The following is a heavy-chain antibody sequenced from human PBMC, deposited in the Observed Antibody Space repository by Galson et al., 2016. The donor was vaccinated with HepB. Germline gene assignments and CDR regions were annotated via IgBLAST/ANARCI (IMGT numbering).Heavy chain of an antibody. CDR3: ATMFYYYRNGFDRVDAFDI. Sequence: SLRLSCAASGFTFADYAIHWVRQAPGQGLEWVACINRNGNNTDYADSVKGRFTISRDNAKNSMYLQMSSLRAEDTAVYYCATMFYYYRNGFDRVDAFDIWGQGTMVTVSS. CDR1: GFTFADYA. D-gene: IGHD3-22*01. CDR2: INRNGNNT. J-gene: IGHJ3*02. V-gene: IGHV3-9*01.